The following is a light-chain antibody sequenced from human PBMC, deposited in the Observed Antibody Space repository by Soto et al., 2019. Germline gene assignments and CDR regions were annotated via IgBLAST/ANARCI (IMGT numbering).Light chain of an antibody. J-gene: IGKJ5*01. Sequence: DIQMTQSPSSVSASVVDRVTITFQASQNINNYLNWYQQKPGRAPKLLIYDASNLEAGVPSRFRGSGSGTDFTFTISRLQTEDIATYYCQQYENLPTFGQGTRLEIK. V-gene: IGKV1-33*01. CDR3: QQYENLPT. CDR1: QNINNY. CDR2: DAS.